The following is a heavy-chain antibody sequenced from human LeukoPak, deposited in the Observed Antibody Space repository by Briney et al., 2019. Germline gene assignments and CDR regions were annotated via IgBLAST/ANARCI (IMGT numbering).Heavy chain of an antibody. D-gene: IGHD6-19*01. CDR2: ISSSSSTI. CDR1: GFTFSSYS. J-gene: IGHJ4*02. Sequence: GGSLRLSCAASGFTFSSYSMNWVRQAPGKGLEWVSYISSSSSTIYYADSVKGRFTISRDNAKNSLYLQMNSLRAEDTAVYYCARGTYSSGWEIHGVDYWGQGTLVTVSS. CDR3: ARGTYSSGWEIHGVDY. V-gene: IGHV3-48*01.